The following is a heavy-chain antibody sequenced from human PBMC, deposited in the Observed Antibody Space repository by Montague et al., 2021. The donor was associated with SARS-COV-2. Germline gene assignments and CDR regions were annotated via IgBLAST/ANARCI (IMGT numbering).Heavy chain of an antibody. CDR1: DGSFSDYS. Sequence: SETLSLTCAVYDGSFSDYSWTWIRQPPGKGLEWIGEINHRESTNYNPSLKSRVAISVDTSKNQFSLKMTSVTAADTAVYYCARGRQHINMVVVVVTGGEYYFDFWGQGTLVAVSS. CDR2: INHREST. J-gene: IGHJ4*02. V-gene: IGHV4-34*01. CDR3: ARGRQHINMVVVVVTGGEYYFDF. D-gene: IGHD3-22*01.